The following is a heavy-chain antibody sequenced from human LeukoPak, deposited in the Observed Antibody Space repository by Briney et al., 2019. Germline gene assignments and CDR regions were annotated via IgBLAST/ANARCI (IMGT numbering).Heavy chain of an antibody. D-gene: IGHD1-1*01. CDR3: ARDSRTTGGRGDY. CDR2: IIPIFGTA. CDR1: RGTFSSYA. Sequence: GSSVKLSCKASRGTFSSYAISCVPHAPRQGLEWMGRIIPIFGTANYTQTFQGRVTITVDESTSKVYMELSSVRSEDTAVYYCARDSRTTGGRGDYWGQGTLVTVSS. V-gene: IGHV1-69*15. J-gene: IGHJ4*02.